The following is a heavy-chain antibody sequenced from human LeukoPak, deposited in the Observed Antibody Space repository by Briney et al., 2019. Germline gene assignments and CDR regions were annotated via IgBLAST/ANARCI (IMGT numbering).Heavy chain of an antibody. V-gene: IGHV4-61*02. CDR1: GGSVGSDNSY. D-gene: IGHD3-10*01. CDR2: IYADGSS. Sequence: PSETLSLTCTVSGGSVGSDNSYWNWIRQPAGKGLEWIGRIYADGSSTYNPSLKSRVTILVGTSKNHFSLSLSSMTAADTAVYYCARGYYYRTWGLGTLVTVSS. CDR3: ARGYYYRT. J-gene: IGHJ4*02.